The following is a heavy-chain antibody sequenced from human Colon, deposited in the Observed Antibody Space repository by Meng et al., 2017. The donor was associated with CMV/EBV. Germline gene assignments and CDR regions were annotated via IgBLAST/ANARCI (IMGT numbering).Heavy chain of an antibody. J-gene: IGHJ5*01. Sequence: SETLSLTCTVSGGSIVDSYAYWGWIRQSPGKGLEWIADLYFSGATRYNPTLKSRVTISVDTSKNQFSLNMNSVTAADTAVYYCAREGFTPPIVGALGSWGQGTLVTVS. D-gene: IGHD1-26*01. CDR3: AREGFTPPIVGALGS. CDR2: LYFSGAT. CDR1: GGSIVDSYAY. V-gene: IGHV4-39*07.